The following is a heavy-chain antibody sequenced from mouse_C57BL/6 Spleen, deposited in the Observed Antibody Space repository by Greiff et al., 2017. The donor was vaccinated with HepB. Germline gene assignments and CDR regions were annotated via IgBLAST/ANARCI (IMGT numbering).Heavy chain of an antibody. V-gene: IGHV1-55*01. D-gene: IGHD1-1*01. CDR3: ARFDYGSSYGFAY. CDR1: GYTFTSYW. CDR2: IYPGSGST. J-gene: IGHJ3*01. Sequence: VQLQQPGAELVKPGASVKMSCKASGYTFTSYWITWVKQRPGQGLEWIGDIYPGSGSTNYNEKFKSKATLTVDTSSSTAYMQLSSLTSEDSAVYYCARFDYGSSYGFAYWGQGTLVTVSA.